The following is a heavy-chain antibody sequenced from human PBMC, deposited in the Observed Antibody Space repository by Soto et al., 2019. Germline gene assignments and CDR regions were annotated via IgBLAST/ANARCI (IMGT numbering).Heavy chain of an antibody. J-gene: IGHJ4*02. CDR2: IYYSGTT. V-gene: IGHV4-31*03. D-gene: IGHD3-22*01. CDR3: ARSLPDYYDNTGHFYFDH. Sequence: SETLSLTCTVSGGSISSEGYYWSWFRQLPGKGLEWIGDIYYSGTTYHNPSLRSRLTISGDASKNQFSLKMSSVTAADTAVYFCARSLPDYYDNTGHFYFDHWGPGTLVTVSS. CDR1: GGSISSEGYY.